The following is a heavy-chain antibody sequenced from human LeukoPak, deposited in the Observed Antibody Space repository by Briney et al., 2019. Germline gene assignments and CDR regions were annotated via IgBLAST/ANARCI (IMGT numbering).Heavy chain of an antibody. CDR1: GGSISSSSYY. J-gene: IGHJ6*03. CDR3: ARQPRYYYYYYYMDV. Sequence: SETLSLTCTVSGGSISSSSYYWGWIRQPPGKGLEWIGSIYYSGSTYYNPSLKSRVTISVDTSKSQFSLKLSSVTAADTAVYYCARQPRYYYYYYYMDVWGKGTTVTISS. V-gene: IGHV4-39*01. CDR2: IYYSGST.